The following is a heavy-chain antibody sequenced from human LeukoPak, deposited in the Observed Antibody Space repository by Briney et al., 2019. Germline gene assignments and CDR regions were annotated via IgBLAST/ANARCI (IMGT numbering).Heavy chain of an antibody. J-gene: IGHJ4*02. Sequence: ASVKVSCKASGYTFTGYYMHWVRQAPGQGLEWMGWINPNSGGTNYAQKFQGRVTMTRDTSISTAYMELSRLRSDDTAVYYCASAYCGGDCYSPGLVDYWGQGTLVTVSS. CDR2: INPNSGGT. CDR3: ASAYCGGDCYSPGLVDY. V-gene: IGHV1-2*02. D-gene: IGHD2-21*02. CDR1: GYTFTGYY.